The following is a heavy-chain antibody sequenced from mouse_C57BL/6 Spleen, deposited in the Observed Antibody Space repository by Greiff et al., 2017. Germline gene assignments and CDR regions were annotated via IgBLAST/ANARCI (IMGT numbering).Heavy chain of an antibody. V-gene: IGHV1-82*01. CDR1: GYAFSSSW. J-gene: IGHJ4*01. CDR2: IYPGDGDT. Sequence: VQLQQSGPELVKPGASVKISCTASGYAFSSSWMNWVKQRPGKGLEWIGRIYPGDGDTNYNGKFKGKATLTADKSSSTAYMQLSSLTSEDSAVYVCAKNDYDTGYYAMDYWGQGTSVTVSS. D-gene: IGHD2-4*01. CDR3: AKNDYDTGYYAMDY.